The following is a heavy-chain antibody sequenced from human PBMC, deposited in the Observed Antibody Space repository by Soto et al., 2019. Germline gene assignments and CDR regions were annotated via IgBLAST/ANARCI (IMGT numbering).Heavy chain of an antibody. Sequence: PGGSLRLSCAASGFTFSSYAMHWVRQAPGKGLEYVSAISSNGGSTYYANSVKGRFTISRDNSKNTLYLQMGCLRAEDMAVYYCARGPSVVVVVAATLDEYFQHWGQGTLVTVSS. D-gene: IGHD2-15*01. CDR2: ISSNGGST. V-gene: IGHV3-64*01. CDR3: ARGPSVVVVVAATLDEYFQH. J-gene: IGHJ1*01. CDR1: GFTFSSYA.